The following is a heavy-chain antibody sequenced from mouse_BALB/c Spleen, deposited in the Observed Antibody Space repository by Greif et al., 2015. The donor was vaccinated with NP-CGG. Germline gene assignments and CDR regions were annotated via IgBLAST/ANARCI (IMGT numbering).Heavy chain of an antibody. J-gene: IGHJ4*01. D-gene: IGHD4-1*01. V-gene: IGHV1-84*02. Sequence: QVQLKDSGPELVKPVASVKISCKASGHTFTDYYINWVKQKPGQGLEWIGWIYPGSGNTKYNEKFKGKATLTVDTSSSTAYMQLSSLTSEDTAVYFCARRTGTEAMDYWGQGTSVTVSS. CDR2: IYPGSGNT. CDR3: ARRTGTEAMDY. CDR1: GHTFTDYY.